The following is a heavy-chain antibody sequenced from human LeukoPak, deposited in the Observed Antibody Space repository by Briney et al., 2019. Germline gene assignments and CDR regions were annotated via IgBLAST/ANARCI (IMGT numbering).Heavy chain of an antibody. CDR1: GGSISSSNW. J-gene: IGHJ4*02. CDR2: IYHSGST. D-gene: IGHD3-16*01. Sequence: SETLSLTCAVSGGSISSSNWWSWVRQPPGKGLEWIGEIYHSGSTNYNPSLKSRVTISVDKSKNQFSLKLSSVTAADTAVYYCARVSPGGVPYFDYWGQGTLVTVSS. CDR3: ARVSPGGVPYFDY. V-gene: IGHV4-4*02.